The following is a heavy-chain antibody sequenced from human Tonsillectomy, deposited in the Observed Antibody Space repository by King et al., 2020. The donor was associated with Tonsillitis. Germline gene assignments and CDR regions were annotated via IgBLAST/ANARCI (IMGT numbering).Heavy chain of an antibody. D-gene: IGHD6-13*01. CDR3: AKDHSSSWFHYYYGMDV. Sequence: VQLVESGGGVVQPGRSLRLSCAASGFTFSSYGMHWVRQAPGKGLEWVAVISYDGSNKYYADSVKGRFTISRDNSKNTLYLQMNSLRAEDTAVYYCAKDHSSSWFHYYYGMDVRGQGTTVTVSS. V-gene: IGHV3-30*18. CDR2: ISYDGSNK. CDR1: GFTFSSYG. J-gene: IGHJ6*02.